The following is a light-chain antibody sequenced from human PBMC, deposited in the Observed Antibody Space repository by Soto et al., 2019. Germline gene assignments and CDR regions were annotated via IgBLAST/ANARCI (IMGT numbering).Light chain of an antibody. CDR1: SSDVGSYNL. CDR3: CSYAGSNTWV. CDR2: EVS. Sequence: QSALTQPASVSGSPGQSITISCTGTSSDVGSYNLVSWYQQHPGKAPKVMISEVSKRPSGASNRFSGSNSGNTAFLTIAVHHAEDEGDYYCCSYAGSNTWVFGEGTKLTVL. V-gene: IGLV2-23*02. J-gene: IGLJ3*02.